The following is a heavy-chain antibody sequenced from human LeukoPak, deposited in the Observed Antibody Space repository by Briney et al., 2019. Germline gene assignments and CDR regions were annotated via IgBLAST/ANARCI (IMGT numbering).Heavy chain of an antibody. J-gene: IGHJ4*02. CDR2: INHSGST. CDR1: GDSISRYY. CDR3: ARGRGDIVVVPAAIGGYYFDY. D-gene: IGHD2-2*02. V-gene: IGHV4-34*01. Sequence: SETLSLTCSVSGDSISRYYWSWIRQPPVKGLEWIGEINHSGSTNYNPSLKSRVTISVDTSKNQFSLKLSSVTAADTAVYYCARGRGDIVVVPAAIGGYYFDYWGQGTLVTVSS.